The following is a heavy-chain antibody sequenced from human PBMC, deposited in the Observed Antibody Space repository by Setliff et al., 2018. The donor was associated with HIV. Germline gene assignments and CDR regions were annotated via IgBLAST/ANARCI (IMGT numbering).Heavy chain of an antibody. V-gene: IGHV3-7*01. Sequence: GGSLRLSCAASGFTFSNYWMSWVRQAPGKGLEWVASIKQDGSEKYYVDSVKGRFTISRDNAKNSLYLQMNSLRAEDTAVYYCARRETGALYFGTFYYFGMDVWGQGTTVTVSS. CDR3: ARRETGALYFGTFYYFGMDV. D-gene: IGHD3-10*01. J-gene: IGHJ6*02. CDR2: IKQDGSEK. CDR1: GFTFSNYW.